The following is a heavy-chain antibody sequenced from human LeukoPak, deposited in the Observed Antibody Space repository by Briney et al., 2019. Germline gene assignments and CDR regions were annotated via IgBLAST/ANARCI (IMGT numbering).Heavy chain of an antibody. CDR3: ARDRPESGYDNDY. CDR2: ITSSSSSI. J-gene: IGHJ4*02. V-gene: IGHV3-48*04. Sequence: GVLRLSCTASGFTFRRYSMNLVRQASGKGLVWLSYITSSSSSIFYADSVKGRFTISRDNAKSSLYLQMNSLRVKDTAVYYCARDRPESGYDNDYWGQGTLVTVSS. CDR1: GFTFRRYS. D-gene: IGHD5-12*01.